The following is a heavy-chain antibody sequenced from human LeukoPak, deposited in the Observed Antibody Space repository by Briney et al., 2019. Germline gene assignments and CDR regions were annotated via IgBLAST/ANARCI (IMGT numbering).Heavy chain of an antibody. D-gene: IGHD7-27*01. Sequence: SETLSLTCAVYGDSFSGYYWSWIRQPPGKGLEWIAEINHRGTTHYNPSLKSRVNISADTSKNQFSLKLSSVTAADTAVYYCARPLGMFSRVDYWGQGTLVTVSS. CDR2: INHRGTT. CDR3: ARPLGMFSRVDY. J-gene: IGHJ4*02. CDR1: GDSFSGYY. V-gene: IGHV4-34*01.